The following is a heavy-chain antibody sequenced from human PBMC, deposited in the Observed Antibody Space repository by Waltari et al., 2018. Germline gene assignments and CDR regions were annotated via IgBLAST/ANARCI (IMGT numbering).Heavy chain of an antibody. CDR3: ARVLHWASDYDLDGGFDY. J-gene: IGHJ4*02. Sequence: QVQLQESGPGLVQPSQTLSLTCTVSGASVTSDKSHWNWIRQPAGKGLEWLGRVSNTGFTNYNASLQSRVTISLDTSTNQFSLNLKSVTAADTAVYFCARVLHWASDYDLDGGFDYWGQGTLVTVSS. V-gene: IGHV4-61*02. CDR1: GASVTSDKSH. CDR2: VSNTGFT. D-gene: IGHD3-3*01.